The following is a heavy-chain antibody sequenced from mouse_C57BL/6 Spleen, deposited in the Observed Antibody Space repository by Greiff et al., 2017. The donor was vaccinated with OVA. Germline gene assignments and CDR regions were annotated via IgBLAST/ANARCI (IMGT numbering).Heavy chain of an antibody. CDR3: ARGRYYFDY. V-gene: IGHV5-17*01. J-gene: IGHJ2*01. D-gene: IGHD1-1*01. Sequence: EVKLMESGGGLVKPGGSLKLSCAASGFTFSDYGMHWVRQAPEKGLEWVAYISSGSSTLYYADTVKGRFTISRDNAKNTLFLQLTSLRSDDTAMYYCARGRYYFDYWGQGTTLTVSS. CDR2: ISSGSSTL. CDR1: GFTFSDYG.